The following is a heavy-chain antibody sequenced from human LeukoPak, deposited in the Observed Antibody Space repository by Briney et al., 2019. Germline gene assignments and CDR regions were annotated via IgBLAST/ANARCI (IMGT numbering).Heavy chain of an antibody. V-gene: IGHV3-30-3*01. CDR3: ARDRLIAAAGSNDLFHT. CDR1: GFTFSSYA. D-gene: IGHD6-13*01. J-gene: IGHJ5*02. Sequence: GGSLRLSCAASGFTFSSYAMHWVRQAPGKGLEWVAVISYDGSNKYYADSVKGRFTISRDNSKNTLYLQMNSLRAEDTAVYYCARDRLIAAAGSNDLFHTWGQGTLVTVSS. CDR2: ISYDGSNK.